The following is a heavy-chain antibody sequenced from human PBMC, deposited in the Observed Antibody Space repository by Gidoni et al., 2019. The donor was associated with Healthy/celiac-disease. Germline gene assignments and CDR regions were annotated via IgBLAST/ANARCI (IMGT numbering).Heavy chain of an antibody. D-gene: IGHD3-10*01. Sequence: QVQLQQWGAGLLKPSETLSLTCAVYGGSFSGYYWSWIRQPPGKGLEWIGESNHSGSTNYNPALKSRVTISVDTSKNQFSLKLSSVTAADTAVYYCARPYYYGSGSPWDYWGQGTLVTVSS. CDR2: SNHSGST. J-gene: IGHJ4*02. CDR3: ARPYYYGSGSPWDY. V-gene: IGHV4-34*01. CDR1: GGSFSGYY.